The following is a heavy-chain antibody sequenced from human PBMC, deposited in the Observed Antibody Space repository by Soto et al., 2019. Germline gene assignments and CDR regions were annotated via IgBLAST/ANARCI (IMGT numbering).Heavy chain of an antibody. CDR1: GFTFSSYG. Sequence: PGGSLRLSCAASGFTFSSYGMHWVRQAPGKGLEWVAVIWYDGSNKYYADSVKGRFTISRDNSKNTLYLQMNSLRAEDTAVYYCARVGCSSTSCYKGGGSYYYYYMDVWGKGTTVTVSS. CDR3: ARVGCSSTSCYKGGGSYYYYYMDV. D-gene: IGHD2-2*02. J-gene: IGHJ6*03. CDR2: IWYDGSNK. V-gene: IGHV3-33*01.